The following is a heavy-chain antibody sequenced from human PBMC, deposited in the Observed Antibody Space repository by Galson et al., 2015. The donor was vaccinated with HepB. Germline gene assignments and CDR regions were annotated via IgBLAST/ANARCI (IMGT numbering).Heavy chain of an antibody. D-gene: IGHD3-10*01. CDR2: INTNTGNP. CDR3: ARGLTMVRGVPENWFDP. CDR1: GYTFTSYA. V-gene: IGHV7-4-1*02. Sequence: SVKVSCKASGYTFTSYAMNWVRQAPGQGLEWMGWINTNTGNPTYAQDFTGRFVFSLDTSVSTAYLQISSLKAEDTAVYYCARGLTMVRGVPENWFDPWGQGTLVTVSS. J-gene: IGHJ5*02.